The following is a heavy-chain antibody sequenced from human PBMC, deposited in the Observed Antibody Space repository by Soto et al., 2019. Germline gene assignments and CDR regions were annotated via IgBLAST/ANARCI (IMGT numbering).Heavy chain of an antibody. V-gene: IGHV1-2*02. D-gene: IGHD6-13*01. Sequence: QVQLVQSGAEVKKPGASVKVSCKASGFTFSAYYIYWVRQAPGQGLEWIGWINPNSGGTNNAQKFQGRVNMTRDTSTRPVYMELSALISDDTAVYYCARSLLDEYSSSWRSAYYGMDVWGQGTTVTVSS. CDR1: GFTFSAYY. J-gene: IGHJ6*02. CDR3: ARSLLDEYSSSWRSAYYGMDV. CDR2: INPNSGGT.